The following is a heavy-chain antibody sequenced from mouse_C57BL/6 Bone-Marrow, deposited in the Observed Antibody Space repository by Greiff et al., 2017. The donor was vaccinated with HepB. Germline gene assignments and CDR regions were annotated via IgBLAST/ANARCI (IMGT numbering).Heavy chain of an antibody. V-gene: IGHV14-3*01. CDR1: GFNIKNTY. CDR2: IDPANGNT. CDR3: HYDYDGGYYFDY. Sequence: EVQRVESVAELVRPGASVKLSCTASGFNIKNTYMHWVKQRPEQGLEWIGRIDPANGNTKYAPKFQGKATITADTSSNTAYLQLSSLTSEDTAIYYCHYDYDGGYYFDYWGQGTTLTVSS. D-gene: IGHD2-4*01. J-gene: IGHJ2*01.